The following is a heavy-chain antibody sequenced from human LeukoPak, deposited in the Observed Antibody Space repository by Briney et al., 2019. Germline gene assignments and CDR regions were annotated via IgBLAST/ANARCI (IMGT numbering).Heavy chain of an antibody. CDR3: AKYVYGYSFDY. J-gene: IGHJ4*02. CDR2: IKQDGSEK. CDR1: DSTFSSHW. Sequence: GGSLRLSCVASDSTFSSHWMSWVRQAPGKGPEWVANIKQDGSEKHIVDSVKGRFTISRDNAKNSLFLQMNSLRVEDTAVYYCAKYVYGYSFDYWGQGTLVTVSS. V-gene: IGHV3-7*03. D-gene: IGHD3-10*01.